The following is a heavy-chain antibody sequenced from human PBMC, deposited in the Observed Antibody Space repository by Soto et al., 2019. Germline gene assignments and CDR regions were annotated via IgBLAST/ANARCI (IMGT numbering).Heavy chain of an antibody. Sequence: EVQLVESGGGLVQPGGSLRLSCAASGFTFSIFWMHWVRQAPGKGLVWVSRINSDGSDTSYAASVKGRFTISRDNAKNPLYSQMNDRRAEDTAVYYCARDRNYFDYWGQGTLLTVSS. CDR2: INSDGSDT. J-gene: IGHJ4*02. V-gene: IGHV3-74*01. CDR1: GFTFSIFW. CDR3: ARDRNYFDY.